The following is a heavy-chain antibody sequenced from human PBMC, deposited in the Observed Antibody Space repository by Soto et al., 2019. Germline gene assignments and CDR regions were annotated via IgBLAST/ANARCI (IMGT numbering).Heavy chain of an antibody. D-gene: IGHD3-3*01. CDR1: GFTFSDFY. J-gene: IGHJ6*02. CDR3: AKGGRITIFGVGTRGGMDV. CDR2: ISDDGYTI. V-gene: IGHV3-11*01. Sequence: PGGSLRLSCATSGFTFSDFYMSWVRQAPGKGPEWVSYISDDGYTIYYADSVKGRFTISRDNAKNSLDLQMTNLRAEDTAVYYCAKGGRITIFGVGTRGGMDVWGQGTTVTVSS.